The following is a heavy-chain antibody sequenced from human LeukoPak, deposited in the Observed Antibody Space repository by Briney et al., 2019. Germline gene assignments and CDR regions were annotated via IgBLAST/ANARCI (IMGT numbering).Heavy chain of an antibody. V-gene: IGHV4-39*01. J-gene: IGHJ4*02. D-gene: IGHD1-26*01. CDR3: AKSGGYGLIDY. Sequence: NPSETLSLTCTVSGASISGSGYYWGWIRQPPGKGLEWIGSIYSSGSTYYNASLQSRVTISIETSKNQISLMLNSVTAADTAMYYCAKSGGYGLIDYWGQGTLVTVSS. CDR1: GASISGSGYY. CDR2: IYSSGST.